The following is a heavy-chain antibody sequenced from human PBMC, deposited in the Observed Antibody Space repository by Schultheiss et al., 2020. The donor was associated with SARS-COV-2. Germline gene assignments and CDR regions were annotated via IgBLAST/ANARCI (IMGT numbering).Heavy chain of an antibody. CDR1: GFTFDDYA. D-gene: IGHD6-13*01. V-gene: IGHV3-9*01. CDR3: AHSKVSSWEPYYFDY. Sequence: GGSLRLSCAASGFTFDDYAMHWVRQAPGKGLERVSGISWNSGSIGYADSVKGRFTISRDNAKNSLYLQMNSLRAEDTALYYCAHSKVSSWEPYYFDYWGQGTLVTVSS. CDR2: ISWNSGSI. J-gene: IGHJ4*02.